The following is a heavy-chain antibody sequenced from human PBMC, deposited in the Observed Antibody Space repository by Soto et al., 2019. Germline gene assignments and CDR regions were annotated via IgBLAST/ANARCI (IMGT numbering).Heavy chain of an antibody. V-gene: IGHV1-18*01. Sequence: QVQLVQSGAEVKKPGASVKVSCKASGYTFTSYGISWVRQAPGQGLEWMGWISAYNGNTNYAQKRQGRGTMTTDTTTSTDYMELRSLRSDDTAVYYCARGGVVIPKSGHWFDPWGQGTLVTVSS. CDR3: ARGGVVIPKSGHWFDP. CDR1: GYTFTSYG. CDR2: ISAYNGNT. D-gene: IGHD3-3*01. J-gene: IGHJ5*02.